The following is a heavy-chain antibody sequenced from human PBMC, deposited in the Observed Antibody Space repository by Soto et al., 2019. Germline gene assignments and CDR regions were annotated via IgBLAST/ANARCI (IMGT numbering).Heavy chain of an antibody. CDR3: ARYGDEVQSLAY. CDR2: IYYSGST. V-gene: IGHV4-59*12. J-gene: IGHJ4*02. Sequence: SETLSLTCTVSGGSISSYYWSWIRQPPGKGLEWIGYIYYSGSTIYNPSLKSRVTISLDTSKNQFSLKLSSVTAADTAVYYCARYGDEVQSLAYWGQGTLVPVSS. D-gene: IGHD4-17*01. CDR1: GGSISSYY.